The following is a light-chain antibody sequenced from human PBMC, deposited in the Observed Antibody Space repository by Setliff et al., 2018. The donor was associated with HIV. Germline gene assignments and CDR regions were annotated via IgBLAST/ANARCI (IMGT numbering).Light chain of an antibody. V-gene: IGLV2-23*02. CDR3: CSYAGGGTYV. CDR1: ASDVGKYDL. CDR2: EVS. Sequence: QSALPQPASVSGSPGQSITISCNGTASDVGKYDLVSLYQQRPGRAPNLIIYEVSKRPSGVSDRFSASKSGNTASLTISGVQPEDETDYFCCSYAGGGTYVFGSGTKVTVL. J-gene: IGLJ1*01.